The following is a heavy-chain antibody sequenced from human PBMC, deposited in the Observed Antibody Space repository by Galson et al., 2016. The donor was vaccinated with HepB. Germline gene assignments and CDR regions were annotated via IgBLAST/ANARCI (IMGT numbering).Heavy chain of an antibody. CDR2: MNPNSGDR. CDR1: GYTFTSYD. V-gene: IGHV1-18*01. CDR3: ARDRGYGSDTFDF. D-gene: IGHD5-18*01. J-gene: IGHJ3*01. Sequence: SVKVSCKASGYTFTSYDINWVRQATGQGLEWMGWMNPNSGDRNYAQKLQGRVTMTTDTSTNTAYMELRSLTSDDTAVYYCARDRGYGSDTFDFWGQGTMVTVSS.